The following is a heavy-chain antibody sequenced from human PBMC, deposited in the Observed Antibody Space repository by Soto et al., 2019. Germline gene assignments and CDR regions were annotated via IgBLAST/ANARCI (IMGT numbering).Heavy chain of an antibody. Sequence: EVQLVESGGGLVKPGGSLRLSCAASGFSFSDYSMNWVRQAPGKGLEWVSSISGSTSYIYYADSLKGRFTVSRDNAEKSLYRQRNSLRAEDTAVYYCARDGAYCSGTGCRDYYHYMDVWGKGTTVTVSS. V-gene: IGHV3-21*01. J-gene: IGHJ6*03. CDR3: ARDGAYCSGTGCRDYYHYMDV. CDR2: ISGSTSYI. CDR1: GFSFSDYS. D-gene: IGHD2-2*01.